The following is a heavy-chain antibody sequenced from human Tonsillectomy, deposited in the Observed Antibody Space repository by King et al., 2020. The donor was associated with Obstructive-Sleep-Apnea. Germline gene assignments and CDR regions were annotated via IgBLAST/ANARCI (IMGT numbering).Heavy chain of an antibody. CDR3: GREDYGDFECAY. J-gene: IGHJ4*02. Sequence: QLQESGPGLVKPSETLSLTCTVSGGSISSSDYYWGWIRQPPGKGLGGIGGIVYSGSTYSNPSLKSRVTRSLDTSKNHFSLRRSSVTAADTAVYCCGREDYGDFECAYWGQGTLVTVSS. CDR1: GGSISSSDYY. CDR2: IVYSGST. V-gene: IGHV4-39*07. D-gene: IGHD4-17*01.